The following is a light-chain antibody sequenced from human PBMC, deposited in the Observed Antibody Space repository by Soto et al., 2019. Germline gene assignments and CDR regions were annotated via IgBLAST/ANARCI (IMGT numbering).Light chain of an antibody. CDR2: DAS. V-gene: IGKV3-15*01. Sequence: ETVMTQSPATLSASPGERATLSCRASQSVSSKLAWYQQKPGQAPRLLIYDASTRATGIPARFSGRGSETEFSLTSSSLQSEDFALYYCQQYSDWPPWTFGQGTKVEIK. CDR1: QSVSSK. J-gene: IGKJ1*01. CDR3: QQYSDWPPWT.